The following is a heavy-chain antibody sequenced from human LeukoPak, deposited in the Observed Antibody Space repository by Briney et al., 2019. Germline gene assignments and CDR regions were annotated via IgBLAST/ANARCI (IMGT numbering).Heavy chain of an antibody. Sequence: GGSLRLSCAASGFTFSSYAMSWVRQAPGKGREWVSAISGSGGSTYYADSVKGRFTISRDNSKNTLYLQMNSLRAEDTAVYYCARTYRRDSGDYWGQGTLVTVSS. CDR2: ISGSGGST. CDR1: GFTFSSYA. J-gene: IGHJ4*02. D-gene: IGHD1-14*01. V-gene: IGHV3-23*01. CDR3: ARTYRRDSGDY.